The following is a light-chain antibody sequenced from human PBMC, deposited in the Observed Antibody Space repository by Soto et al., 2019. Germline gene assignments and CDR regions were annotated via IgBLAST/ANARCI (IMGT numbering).Light chain of an antibody. CDR3: SSYAGSNVYV. CDR1: NSDIGSYNY. CDR2: DVS. J-gene: IGLJ1*01. Sequence: QSALTQPPSASGSPGQALTISCTGTNSDIGSYNYVSWYQQHPGKAPKFMIYDVSERPSGVPDRFSGSKSGNTASLTVSGLQAEDEADYYCSSYAGSNVYVFGSGTKVTVL. V-gene: IGLV2-8*01.